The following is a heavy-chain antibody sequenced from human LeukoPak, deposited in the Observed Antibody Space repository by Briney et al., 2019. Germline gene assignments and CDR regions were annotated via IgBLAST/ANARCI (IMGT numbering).Heavy chain of an antibody. V-gene: IGHV3-53*01. Sequence: PGGSLRLSCAASGFTVSSNYMSWVRQAPGKGLEWVSVIYSGGSTYYADSVKGRFTISRDNSKNTLYLQMNSLRAEDTAVYYCARSVYGDYVFDYWGQGILVTVSS. CDR1: GFTVSSNY. J-gene: IGHJ4*02. D-gene: IGHD4-17*01. CDR2: IYSGGST. CDR3: ARSVYGDYVFDY.